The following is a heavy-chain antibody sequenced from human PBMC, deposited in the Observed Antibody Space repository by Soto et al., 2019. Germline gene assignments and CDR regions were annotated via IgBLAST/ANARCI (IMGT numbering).Heavy chain of an antibody. V-gene: IGHV3-23*01. CDR2: ISGSGGST. CDR3: AKDSLDGYNPLKYYFDY. J-gene: IGHJ4*02. CDR1: GFTFSRYA. D-gene: IGHD5-12*01. Sequence: GGSLRLSCAASGFTFSRYAMSWVRQAPGKGLEWVSAISGSGGSTYYADSVKGRFTISRDNSKNTLYLQMNSLRAEDTAVYYCAKDSLDGYNPLKYYFDYWGQVTLVTVSS.